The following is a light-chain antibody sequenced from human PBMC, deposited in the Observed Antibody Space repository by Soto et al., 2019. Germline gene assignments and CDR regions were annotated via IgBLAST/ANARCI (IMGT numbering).Light chain of an antibody. V-gene: IGKV3D-20*01. Sequence: EIVLTQSPATLSLSPGERATLSCGASQSVSSSYLAWYQQKPGLAPRLLIYDASSRATGIPDRFSGSGSGKAFPLTIRRLGPEDFAVYYCQKYGSSPQTFGQGTKLEIK. CDR3: QKYGSSPQT. CDR2: DAS. J-gene: IGKJ2*01. CDR1: QSVSSSY.